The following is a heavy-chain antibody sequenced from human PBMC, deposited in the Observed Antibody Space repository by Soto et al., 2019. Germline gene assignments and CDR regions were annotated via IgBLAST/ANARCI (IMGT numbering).Heavy chain of an antibody. CDR1: GYTFTGYY. Sequence: GASVKVSCKASGYTFTGYYMHWVRKAPGQRLEWMGWINPNSGGTNYAQKFQGWVTMTRDTSISTAYMELSRLRSDDTAVYYCARTTIAAAGTRFLTGYGMDVWGQGTTVTVSS. CDR2: INPNSGGT. V-gene: IGHV1-2*04. D-gene: IGHD6-13*01. J-gene: IGHJ6*02. CDR3: ARTTIAAAGTRFLTGYGMDV.